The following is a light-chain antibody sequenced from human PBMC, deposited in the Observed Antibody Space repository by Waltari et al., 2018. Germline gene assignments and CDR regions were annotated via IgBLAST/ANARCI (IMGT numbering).Light chain of an antibody. Sequence: QSVLTQPPSASGTPGQRVTIFCSGSSSNTGTNHVSGYQHLPGMAPKLLIYRNDQRPSGVPDRFSGSKSGTSASLAISGLRSEDEADYYCASWDDSLSGWVFGGGTKLTAL. J-gene: IGLJ3*02. V-gene: IGLV1-47*01. CDR3: ASWDDSLSGWV. CDR2: RND. CDR1: SSNTGTNH.